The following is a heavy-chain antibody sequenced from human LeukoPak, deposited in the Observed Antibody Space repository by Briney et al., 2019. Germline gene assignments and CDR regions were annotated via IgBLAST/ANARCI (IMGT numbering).Heavy chain of an antibody. Sequence: QTGGSLRLSCAASGFTFSSHWMHWVRQAPGRGLVWVSRINSDGSSTSYADSVKGRFTISRDNSKNTLYLQMNSLRAEDTAVYYCARQGSPRTHFDYWGQGTLVTVSS. CDR1: GFTFSSHW. J-gene: IGHJ4*02. CDR3: ARQGSPRTHFDY. CDR2: INSDGSST. V-gene: IGHV3-74*01. D-gene: IGHD3-10*01.